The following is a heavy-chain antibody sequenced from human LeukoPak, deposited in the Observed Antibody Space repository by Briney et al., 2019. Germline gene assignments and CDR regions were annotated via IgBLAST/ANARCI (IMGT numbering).Heavy chain of an antibody. CDR3: ARQKSGSRYFDY. J-gene: IGHJ4*02. D-gene: IGHD1-26*01. Sequence: SGTLSLTCAVSGGSISSSNWWSWVRQPPGKGLEWIGSIYYSGSTYYNPSLKSRVTISVDTSKNQFSLKLSSVTAADTAVYYCARQKSGSRYFDYWGQGTLVTVSS. CDR2: IYYSGST. V-gene: IGHV4-4*02. CDR1: GGSISSSNW.